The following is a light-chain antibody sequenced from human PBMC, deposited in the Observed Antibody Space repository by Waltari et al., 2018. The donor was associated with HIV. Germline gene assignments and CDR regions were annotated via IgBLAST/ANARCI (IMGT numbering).Light chain of an antibody. V-gene: IGKV4-1*01. CDR3: QQYYSTPRT. J-gene: IGKJ1*01. CDR2: WAS. CDR1: QSVLYRSNNHNY. Sequence: DIVMTQSPDSLAVSLGERATINCKSSQSVLYRSNNHNYLAWYQQKLGQPPKLLIYWASTRGSRVPERFSGGGSGTDFTLTISSLQAEDVAVYYCQQYYSTPRTFGQGTKVEIK.